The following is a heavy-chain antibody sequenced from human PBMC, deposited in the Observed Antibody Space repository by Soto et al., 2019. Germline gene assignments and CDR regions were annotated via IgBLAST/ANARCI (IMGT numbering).Heavy chain of an antibody. CDR2: IGPESGAT. V-gene: IGHV1-2*02. CDR3: GRGRSGQIVVFY. CDR1: GYTFTGHY. Sequence: ASVKVSCKASGYTFTGHYIHWVRQAPEQGPEWMGEIGPESGATRYAQKFQGRVTITRDTSITTVYMELKNLSPDDTAVYYCGRGRSGQIVVFYWGQGTPVTVSS. J-gene: IGHJ4*02. D-gene: IGHD1-26*01.